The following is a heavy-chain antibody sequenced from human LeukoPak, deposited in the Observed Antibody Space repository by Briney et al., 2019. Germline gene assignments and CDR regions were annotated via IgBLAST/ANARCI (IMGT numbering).Heavy chain of an antibody. CDR2: IYSGGST. CDR1: GFTVSSNY. Sequence: GGSLRLSCAASGFTVSSNYMSWVRQAPGKGLEWVSVIYSGGSTYYADSVKGRFTISRDNSKNTLYLQMNSLRAEDTAVYYCAKEGRYYYDKSSNYWGQGTLVTVSS. CDR3: AKEGRYYYDKSSNY. J-gene: IGHJ4*02. V-gene: IGHV3-66*01. D-gene: IGHD3-22*01.